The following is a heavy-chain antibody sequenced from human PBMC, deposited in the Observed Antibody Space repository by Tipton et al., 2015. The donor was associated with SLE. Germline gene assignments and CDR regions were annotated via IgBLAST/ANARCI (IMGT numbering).Heavy chain of an antibody. J-gene: IGHJ4*02. D-gene: IGHD2-8*01. CDR2: IYHSGST. Sequence: SLTCAVSGYSISSGYYWGWIRQPPGKGLEWIGSIYHSGSTYYNPSLKSRVTISVDTSKNQFSLKLSSVTAADTAVYYCARTPPRVYYFDYWGQGTLVTVSS. V-gene: IGHV4-38-2*01. CDR3: ARTPPRVYYFDY. CDR1: GYSISSGYY.